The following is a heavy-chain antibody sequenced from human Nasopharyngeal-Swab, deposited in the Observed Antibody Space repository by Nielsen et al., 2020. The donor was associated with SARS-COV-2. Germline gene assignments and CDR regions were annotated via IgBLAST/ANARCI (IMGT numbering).Heavy chain of an antibody. Sequence: GESLKISCAASGFTFSNYAMSWVRQAPGKGLEWVSSIFGSGAIISYADSVKGRFTISRDNSKNTLYLQMDSLRAEDTAVYYCSTLPLGYCSGVSCLDAWGQGTLVTVSS. J-gene: IGHJ5*02. CDR2: IFGSGAII. D-gene: IGHD2-15*01. CDR3: STLPLGYCSGVSCLDA. CDR1: GFTFSNYA. V-gene: IGHV3-23*01.